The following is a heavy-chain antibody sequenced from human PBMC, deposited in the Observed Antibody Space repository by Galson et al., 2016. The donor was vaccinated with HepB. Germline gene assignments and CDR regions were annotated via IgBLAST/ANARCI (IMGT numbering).Heavy chain of an antibody. CDR3: ARATRPNEFSSSWDFDY. J-gene: IGHJ4*02. CDR2: TYYRSNKWFN. D-gene: IGHD6-13*01. Sequence: CAISGDSVSSNGATWNWIRQSPSRGLEWLGRTYYRSNKWFNDYVVSVKSRISINADTFKNQLSLQLNSATPEDTAVYYCARATRPNEFSSSWDFDYWGQGTLVTVSS. CDR1: GDSVSSNGAT. V-gene: IGHV6-1*01.